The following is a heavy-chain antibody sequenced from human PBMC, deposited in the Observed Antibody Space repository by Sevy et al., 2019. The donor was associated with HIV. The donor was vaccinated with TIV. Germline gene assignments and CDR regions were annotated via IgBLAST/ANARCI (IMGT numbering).Heavy chain of an antibody. CDR2: ISGSGGST. CDR1: GFTFSSYA. V-gene: IGHV3-23*01. CDR3: AKGGVVVVAARYYYHGMDV. Sequence: GGSLRLSCAASGFTFSSYAMSWVRQAPGKGLEWVSAISGSGGSTYYADSVKGRFTISRDNSKNTLYLQMNSLRAEDTAVYYCAKGGVVVVAARYYYHGMDVWGQGTTVTVSS. J-gene: IGHJ6*02. D-gene: IGHD2-15*01.